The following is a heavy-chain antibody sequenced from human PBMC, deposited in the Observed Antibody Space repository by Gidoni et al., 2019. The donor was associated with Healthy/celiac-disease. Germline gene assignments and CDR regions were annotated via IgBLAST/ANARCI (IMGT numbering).Heavy chain of an antibody. V-gene: IGHV3-7*01. Sequence: EVQLVASGGGLVQPGGSLRLSCAASGFTFSSYWMSWVRQAPGKGLEWVANIKQDGSEKYYVDSVKGRFTISRDNAKNSLYLQMNSLRAEDTAVYYCASYSSGYYYYPYYFDYWGQGTLVTVSS. CDR3: ASYSSGYYYYPYYFDY. CDR1: GFTFSSYW. CDR2: IKQDGSEK. J-gene: IGHJ4*02. D-gene: IGHD3-22*01.